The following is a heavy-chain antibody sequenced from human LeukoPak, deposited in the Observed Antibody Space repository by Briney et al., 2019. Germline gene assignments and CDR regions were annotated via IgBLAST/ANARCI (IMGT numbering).Heavy chain of an antibody. CDR3: ARRIRFGELSYSYYYFDY. V-gene: IGHV1-46*01. J-gene: IGHJ4*02. Sequence: ASVKVSCKASGYTFTSYYMHWVRQAPGQGLEWMGIINPSGGSTSYAQKFQGRVTMTRDMSTSTAYMELSSLRSEDTAVYYCARRIRFGELSYSYYYFDYWGQGTLVTVSS. D-gene: IGHD3-10*01. CDR2: INPSGGST. CDR1: GYTFTSYY.